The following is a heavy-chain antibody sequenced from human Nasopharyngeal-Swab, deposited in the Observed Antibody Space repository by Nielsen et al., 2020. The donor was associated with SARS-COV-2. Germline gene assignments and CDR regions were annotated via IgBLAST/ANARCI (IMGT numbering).Heavy chain of an antibody. Sequence: GESLKISCAASGFTFSSYSMNWVRQAPGKGLEWVSSISSNSSYIYYADSVKGRFTISRDNAKNSLYLQMNSLRAEDTAVYYCARGVFLEPLDYWGQGTLVTVSS. J-gene: IGHJ4*02. D-gene: IGHD3-10*01. CDR3: ARGVFLEPLDY. CDR2: ISSNSSYI. CDR1: GFTFSSYS. V-gene: IGHV3-21*01.